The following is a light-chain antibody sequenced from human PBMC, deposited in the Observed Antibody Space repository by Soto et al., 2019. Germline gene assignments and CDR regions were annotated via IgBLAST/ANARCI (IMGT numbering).Light chain of an antibody. Sequence: DIQMTQSPSSLSASVGDRVTITCQASQDISKYLNWYQQKPGKAPKLLIYDASNLETGVPSRFSGSGSETDFTFTISSLLPEDIGTYYCQQYDNLPITFGQGTRLDIK. J-gene: IGKJ5*01. CDR2: DAS. CDR1: QDISKY. V-gene: IGKV1-33*01. CDR3: QQYDNLPIT.